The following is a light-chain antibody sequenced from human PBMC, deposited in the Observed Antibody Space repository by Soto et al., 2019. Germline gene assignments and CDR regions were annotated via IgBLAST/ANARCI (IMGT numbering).Light chain of an antibody. J-gene: IGKJ4*01. Sequence: DIQMTQSPSSLSASVGDRVTITCRASQSISSYLNWYQQKPGKAPKLLIYAASSLQSGVPSRFSGSGSGTDFTLTISSLQPEDFATYFCQQSYRTPLTFGGGTKVDLK. CDR3: QQSYRTPLT. V-gene: IGKV1-39*01. CDR2: AAS. CDR1: QSISSY.